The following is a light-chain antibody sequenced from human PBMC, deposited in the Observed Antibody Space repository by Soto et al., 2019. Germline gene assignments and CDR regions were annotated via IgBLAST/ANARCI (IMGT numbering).Light chain of an antibody. J-gene: IGKJ1*01. CDR2: GAS. V-gene: IGKV3-20*01. Sequence: ETVLTQSPGSLSLSPGETATLSCRASQSVSSTYLAWYQQKPGQAPRVLIYGASSRATGIPDRFSGSGSGTHFTLTISRLEPEDFAVYYCHQCGNSWWTFGQGTTVEIK. CDR1: QSVSSTY. CDR3: HQCGNSWWT.